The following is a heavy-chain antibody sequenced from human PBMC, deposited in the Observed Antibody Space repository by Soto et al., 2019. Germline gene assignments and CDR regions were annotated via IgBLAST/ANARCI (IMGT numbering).Heavy chain of an antibody. CDR3: AKGSSGYYDTFDY. CDR2: ISGSGSGT. J-gene: IGHJ4*02. Sequence: PGGSLRLSCAASGFTFSSYSIYWVRQAPGKGLEWVSGISGSGSGTYYADSVKGRFTISRDNSKNTLYLQMNSLRAEDTAVYYYAKGSSGYYDTFDYWGQGTLVTVSS. CDR1: GFTFSSYS. D-gene: IGHD3-22*01. V-gene: IGHV3-23*01.